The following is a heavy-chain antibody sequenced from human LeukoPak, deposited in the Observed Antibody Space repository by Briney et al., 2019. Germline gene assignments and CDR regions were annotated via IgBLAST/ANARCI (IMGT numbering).Heavy chain of an antibody. D-gene: IGHD1-14*01. CDR2: ISPSSHDI. CDR1: GFIFSDFY. Sequence: GGSLRLSCAASGFIFSDFYMSWVRQAAGKGLEYIAYISPSSHDIIYADSVKGRFTISRDNAKNSLYLQMNSLRAEDTAVYYCAKGTSRLPYYFDYWGQGTLVTVSS. J-gene: IGHJ4*02. CDR3: AKGTSRLPYYFDY. V-gene: IGHV3-11*05.